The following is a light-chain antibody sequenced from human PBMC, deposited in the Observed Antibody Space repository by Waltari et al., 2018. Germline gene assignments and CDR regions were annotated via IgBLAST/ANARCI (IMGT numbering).Light chain of an antibody. J-gene: IGLJ3*02. CDR3: FLSYSGTRWL. CDR2: DTS. V-gene: IGLV7-46*01. CDR1: TGAVTSGHY. Sequence: QAVVTQEPSLTVSPGGTVTLTCPLRTGAVTSGHYPYWFQQKPGQAPRTLIYDTSIKHSWTPARFSGSLLGGKAALTLSGAHPEDEADYYCFLSYSGTRWLFGGGTKLTVL.